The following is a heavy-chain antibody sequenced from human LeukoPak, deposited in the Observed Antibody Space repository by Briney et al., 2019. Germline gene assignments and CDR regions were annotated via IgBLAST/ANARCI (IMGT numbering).Heavy chain of an antibody. CDR1: GFTFSSYS. CDR2: ISSSSSTI. CDR3: AREGYCSGGSCYPYYFDY. Sequence: GGSLRLSCEASGFTFSSYSMNWVRQAPGKGLEWVSYISSSSSTIYYADSVKGRFTISRDNAKNSLYLQMNSLRAEDTAVYYCAREGYCSGGSCYPYYFDYWGQGTLVTVSS. J-gene: IGHJ4*02. V-gene: IGHV3-48*04. D-gene: IGHD2-15*01.